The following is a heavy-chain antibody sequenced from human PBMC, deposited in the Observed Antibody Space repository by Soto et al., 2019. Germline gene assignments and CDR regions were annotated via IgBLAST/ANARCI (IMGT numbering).Heavy chain of an antibody. D-gene: IGHD3-16*01. CDR3: ARVRGYYDVSDVFDV. Sequence: QVRLQESGPGLVKPSETLSLTCTVSGDSITSYYWAWLRQSPGGGLEWLGYIYSAGVVSYNHSLTRRLRLAMDTSINQFSLEMTSVTTADAAIYYCARVRGYYDVSDVFDVWGQGTLVTVSP. V-gene: IGHV4-59*01. J-gene: IGHJ3*01. CDR1: GDSITSYY. CDR2: IYSAGVV.